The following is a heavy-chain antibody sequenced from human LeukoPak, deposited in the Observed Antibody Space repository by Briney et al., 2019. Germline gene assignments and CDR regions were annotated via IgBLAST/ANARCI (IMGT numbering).Heavy chain of an antibody. CDR1: GFTFSSYS. V-gene: IGHV3-48*02. J-gene: IGHJ4*02. CDR3: ARSVDFWSAFDY. Sequence: PGGSLRLSCAASGFTFSSYSMSWVRQAPGKGLEWVSYISSSSTIYYADSVKGRFTISRDNAKNSLYLQMNSLRDEDTAVYYCARSVDFWSAFDYWGQGTLVTVSS. D-gene: IGHD3-3*01. CDR2: ISSSSTI.